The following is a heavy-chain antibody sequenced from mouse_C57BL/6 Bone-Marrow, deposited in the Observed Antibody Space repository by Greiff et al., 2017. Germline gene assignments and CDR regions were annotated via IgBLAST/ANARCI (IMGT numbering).Heavy chain of an antibody. V-gene: IGHV1-77*01. CDR2: IGPGSGST. D-gene: IGHD1-1*01. CDR1: GYTFTDYY. J-gene: IGHJ1*03. CDR3: ARKKDYYGSPHWYFDV. Sequence: QVQLKQSGAELVKPGASVKISCKASGYTFTDYYINWVKQRPGQGLEWIGKIGPGSGSTYYNEKFEGKATLTADKSSSTAYMQLSSLTSEDSAVYFCARKKDYYGSPHWYFDVWGTGTTVTVSS.